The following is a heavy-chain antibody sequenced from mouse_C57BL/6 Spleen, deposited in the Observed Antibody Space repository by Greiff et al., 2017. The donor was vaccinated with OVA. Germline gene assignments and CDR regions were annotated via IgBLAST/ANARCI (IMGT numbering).Heavy chain of an antibody. Sequence: EVQLQQSGPVLVKPGASVKMSCKASGYTFTDYYMNWVKQSHGKSLEWIGVINPYNGGTSYNQKFKGKATLTVDKSSSTAYMELNSLTAEDSAVYYCAREGEDYDEDYWGKGTTLTVSS. J-gene: IGHJ2*01. CDR2: INPYNGGT. V-gene: IGHV1-19*01. CDR1: GYTFTDYY. D-gene: IGHD2-4*01. CDR3: AREGEDYDEDY.